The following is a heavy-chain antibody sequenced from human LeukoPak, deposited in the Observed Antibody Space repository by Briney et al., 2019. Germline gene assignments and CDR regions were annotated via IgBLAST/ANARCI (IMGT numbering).Heavy chain of an antibody. CDR3: VASMGTY. CDR2: INSDGRII. J-gene: IGHJ4*02. Sequence: GESLKISCAASGFTFSTYWMHWVRQVPGKGLVWVSRINSDGRIITYADSVKGRFTISRDNARNMVYLQMSSLRAEDTAVYYCVASMGTYWGQGTLVPVSS. D-gene: IGHD1-7*01. V-gene: IGHV3-74*03. CDR1: GFTFSTYW.